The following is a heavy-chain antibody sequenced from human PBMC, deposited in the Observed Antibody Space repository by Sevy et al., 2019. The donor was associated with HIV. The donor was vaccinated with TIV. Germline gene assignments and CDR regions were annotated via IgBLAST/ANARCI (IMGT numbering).Heavy chain of an antibody. CDR3: AKEVGTSGRCGYFNY. CDR1: EITFSTAI. V-gene: IGHV3-30*04. Sequence: GGSLRLSCAASEITFSTAIIHWVRQAPGKGLEWVAAISYDESKYYADSVKGRLTISRDRSKNTVYLEMSSLRTEDTAVYYCAKEVGTSGRCGYFNYWGQGTLVTVSS. CDR2: ISYDESK. D-gene: IGHD6-19*01. J-gene: IGHJ4*02.